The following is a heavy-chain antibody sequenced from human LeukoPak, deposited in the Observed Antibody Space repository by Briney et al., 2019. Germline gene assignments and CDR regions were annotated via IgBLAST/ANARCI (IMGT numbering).Heavy chain of an antibody. V-gene: IGHV1-2*02. D-gene: IGHD2-2*02. CDR2: INPNSGGT. CDR3: AKDRWDLVVVPAAIFAQ. CDR1: GYTFTGYY. J-gene: IGHJ4*02. Sequence: ASVKVSCKASGYTFTGYYMHWVRQAPGQGLEWMGWINPNSGGTNYAQKFQGRVTMTRDTSISTAYMELSRLRSDDTAVYYCAKDRWDLVVVPAAIFAQWGQGTLVTVSS.